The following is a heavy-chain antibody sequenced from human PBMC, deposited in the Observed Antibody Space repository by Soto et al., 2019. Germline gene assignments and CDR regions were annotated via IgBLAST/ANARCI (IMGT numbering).Heavy chain of an antibody. J-gene: IGHJ6*02. CDR1: GYIFSSHC. V-gene: IGHV1-46*01. D-gene: IGHD2-2*01. CDR3: ARDVSGPGATYVMDV. CDR2: INPGGGRT. Sequence: ASVKVSCKASGYIFSSHCIYWVRQAPGQGLQWMGIINPGGGRTAYAQKFQGRVTLTRDMSTSTVYMELTSLTYDDTAVYSCARDVSGPGATYVMDVWGQGTTVTVSS.